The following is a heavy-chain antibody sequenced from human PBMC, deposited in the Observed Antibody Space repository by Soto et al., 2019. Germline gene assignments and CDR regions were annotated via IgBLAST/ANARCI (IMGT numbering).Heavy chain of an antibody. D-gene: IGHD3-10*01. CDR2: MNPNSGNT. Sequence: QVQLVQSGAEVTKPGASVKVSCKASGYTFTSYDINWVRQATGQGLEWMGWMNPNSGNTGYAQKFQGRVTMSRNTSTSIAYMELSSLRSEDTAVYYCARGDRLENYGSASNWFDPWGQGTLVTVSS. CDR3: ARGDRLENYGSASNWFDP. CDR1: GYTFTSYD. J-gene: IGHJ5*02. V-gene: IGHV1-8*01.